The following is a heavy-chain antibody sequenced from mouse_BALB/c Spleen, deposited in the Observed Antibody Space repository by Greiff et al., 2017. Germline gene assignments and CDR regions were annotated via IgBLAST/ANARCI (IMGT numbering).Heavy chain of an antibody. CDR1: GYSFTSYY. V-gene: IGHV1-66*01. CDR2: IFPGSGNT. CDR3: AHNWDVSYAMDY. Sequence: VQLQQSGPELVKPGASVKISCKASGYSFTSYYIHWVKQRPGQGLEWIGWIFPGSGNTKYNEKFKGKATLTADTSSSTAYMQLSSLTSEDSAVYFCAHNWDVSYAMDYWGQGTSVTVSS. D-gene: IGHD4-1*01. J-gene: IGHJ4*01.